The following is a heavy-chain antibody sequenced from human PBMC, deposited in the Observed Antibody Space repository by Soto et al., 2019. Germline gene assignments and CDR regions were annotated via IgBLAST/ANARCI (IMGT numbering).Heavy chain of an antibody. D-gene: IGHD6-13*01. CDR1: GLSISSDNW. Sequence: QVQLQESGPGLVRPSGPVSLTCAVSGLSISSDNWWSWVRQPPGKGLEWIGEIPHSGSTNYNPSLKSRGTMSVVPSKDLFSLTLNSVTAADPAFYYCARDQGSHPGDWGQGTLVSVSS. CDR3: ARDQGSHPGD. CDR2: IPHSGST. J-gene: IGHJ4*02. V-gene: IGHV4-4*02.